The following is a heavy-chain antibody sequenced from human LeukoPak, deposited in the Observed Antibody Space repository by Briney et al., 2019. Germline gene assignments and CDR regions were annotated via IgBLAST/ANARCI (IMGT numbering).Heavy chain of an antibody. CDR3: ARASGSYWWFDS. D-gene: IGHD1-26*01. V-gene: IGHV1-2*02. CDR2: VNPNSGDT. J-gene: IGHJ5*01. CDR1: GYTFTGYY. Sequence: ASVKVSCKASGYTFTGYYLLWVRQAPGQGLEWMGCVNPNSGDTNYAQKFQGSVTMTRDTSISTVYMELSRLRSDDTAVYYCARASGSYWWFDSWGQGALVTVSS.